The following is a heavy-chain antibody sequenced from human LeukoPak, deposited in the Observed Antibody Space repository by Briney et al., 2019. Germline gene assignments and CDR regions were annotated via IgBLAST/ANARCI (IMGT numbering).Heavy chain of an antibody. D-gene: IGHD3-10*01. CDR3: ARGVRGAIDY. V-gene: IGHV4-34*01. CDR1: GGSFSGYY. J-gene: IGHJ4*02. Sequence: SETLSLTCAVYGGSFSGYYWSWIRQPPGKGLEWIGEINHSGSTNYNPSLKSRVTISVDRSKNQFSLKLSSVTAADTAVYYCARGVRGAIDYWGQGTLVTVSS. CDR2: INHSGST.